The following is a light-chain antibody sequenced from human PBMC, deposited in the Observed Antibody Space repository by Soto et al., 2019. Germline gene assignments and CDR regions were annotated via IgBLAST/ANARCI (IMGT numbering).Light chain of an antibody. V-gene: IGKV1-27*01. J-gene: IGKJ4*01. CDR1: QGISSF. CDR3: QKYDSAPSLT. CDR2: AAS. Sequence: DIQMTQSPSSLSASVGDRVTVTCRASQGISSFLAWYQQKPGKVPKLLIYAASTLQPGVPSRFSGSGYGTDFTLTISSLQLEDVATYYCQKYDSAPSLTFGGGTKVEIK.